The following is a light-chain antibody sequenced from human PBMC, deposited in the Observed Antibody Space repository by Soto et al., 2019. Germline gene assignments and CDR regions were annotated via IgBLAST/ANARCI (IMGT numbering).Light chain of an antibody. J-gene: IGLJ2*01. Sequence: QSALTQPPSASGSPGQSVTISCTGTSSDVGGHNYVSWYQQHPGKAPKLMIYDVSKRPSGVPDRFSGSKSGNTASLTVSGLQADDEAEYYCSSYAGSNILLVFGGGTKVTVL. CDR3: SSYAGSNILLV. CDR1: SSDVGGHNY. CDR2: DVS. V-gene: IGLV2-8*01.